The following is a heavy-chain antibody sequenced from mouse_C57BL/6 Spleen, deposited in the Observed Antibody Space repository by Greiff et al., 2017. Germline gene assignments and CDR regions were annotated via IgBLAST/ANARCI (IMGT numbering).Heavy chain of an antibody. D-gene: IGHD1-1*01. CDR1: GFSLTSYA. Sequence: VKVVESGPGLVAPSQSLSITCTVSGFSLTSYAISWVRQPPGKGLEWLGVLWTGGGTNYNSALKSRLSISKDNSKSQVFLKMNSLQTDDTARYYGARNRGDYYGEGYFDVWGTGTTVTVSS. J-gene: IGHJ1*03. CDR2: LWTGGGT. CDR3: ARNRGDYYGEGYFDV. V-gene: IGHV2-9-1*01.